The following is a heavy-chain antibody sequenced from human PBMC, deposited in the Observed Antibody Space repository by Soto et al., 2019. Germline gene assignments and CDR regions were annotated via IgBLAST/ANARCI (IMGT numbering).Heavy chain of an antibody. CDR2: IYSKAGTI. CDR1: GYTFNDFG. J-gene: IGHJ4*02. Sequence: QVQLVQSGAEVQKPGASVNVSCKTSGYTFNDFGLTWVRQAPGLGLEWLGWIYSKAGTINFAPKCQGRVIMTTDTPTRTAYMELTSLTFDDSAVYFCARDIGFDIDYWGQGTLVTVS. V-gene: IGHV1-18*01. D-gene: IGHD5-12*01. CDR3: ARDIGFDIDY.